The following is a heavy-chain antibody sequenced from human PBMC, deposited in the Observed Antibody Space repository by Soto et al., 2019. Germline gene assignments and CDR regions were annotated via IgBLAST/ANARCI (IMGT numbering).Heavy chain of an antibody. CDR3: ARRELSGVRGGYYFDY. J-gene: IGHJ4*02. D-gene: IGHD3-16*02. CDR2: ISSSSSYI. V-gene: IGHV3-21*01. Sequence: EVQLVESGGGLVKPGGSLRLSCAASGFTFSSYSMNWVRQAPGKGLEWVSSISSSSSYIYYADSVKGRFTISRDNAKNSLYLQMNSLRAEDTAVYYCARRELSGVRGGYYFDYWGQGTLVTVSS. CDR1: GFTFSSYS.